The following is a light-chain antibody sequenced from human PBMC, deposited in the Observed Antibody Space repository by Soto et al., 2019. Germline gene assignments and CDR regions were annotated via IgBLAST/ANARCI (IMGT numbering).Light chain of an antibody. CDR3: QQYRNWPRT. CDR2: GAS. CDR1: QSVDIN. Sequence: EIVLTQSPATLSVSPGERVTLSCRASQSVDINLAWYQQKPGQAPRLLIYGASTRAIDMPGRFSGRGSGTEFTLTISRLQSEDFAVYYCQQYRNWPRTFGQGTKVDIK. J-gene: IGKJ1*01. V-gene: IGKV3-15*01.